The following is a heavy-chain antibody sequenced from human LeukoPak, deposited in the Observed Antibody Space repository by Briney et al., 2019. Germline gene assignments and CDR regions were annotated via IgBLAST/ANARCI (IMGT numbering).Heavy chain of an antibody. CDR1: GFTFSSYS. D-gene: IGHD2-2*01. CDR2: ISSSSSYM. Sequence: GGSLRLSCAASGFTFSSYSMNWVRQAPGKGLEWVSSISSSSSYMYYADSVKGRFTISRDNAKNSLYLQMNSLRAEDTAVYYCARAGDDCSSTSCYYPYGMDVWGQGTTVTVSS. CDR3: ARAGDDCSSTSCYYPYGMDV. J-gene: IGHJ6*02. V-gene: IGHV3-21*01.